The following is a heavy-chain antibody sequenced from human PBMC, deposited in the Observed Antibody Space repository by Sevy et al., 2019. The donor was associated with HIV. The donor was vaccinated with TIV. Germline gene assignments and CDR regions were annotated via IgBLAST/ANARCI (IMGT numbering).Heavy chain of an antibody. V-gene: IGHV1-18*01. CDR2: ISPLNGDT. CDR1: GYTFTSYI. D-gene: IGHD2-15*01. J-gene: IGHJ4*02. Sequence: ASVNVSCKTSGYTFTSYIISWVRQAPGQGLEWMGWISPLNGDTKYVQKFQGRVTMSIDTSTSTAYMDLRSLRSDDTAVYYCARGYCTGGSCPPGGFWGQGTLVTVSS. CDR3: ARGYCTGGSCPPGGF.